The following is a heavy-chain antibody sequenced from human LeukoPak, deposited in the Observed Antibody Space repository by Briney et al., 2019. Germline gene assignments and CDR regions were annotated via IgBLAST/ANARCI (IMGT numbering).Heavy chain of an antibody. CDR2: IRPEGTDK. Sequence: GGSLRLSCVASEFAFRNYWMTWVRQAPGMGLEWVGNIRPEGTDKYYGDSVKGRFTISRDNSKNTLYLQMNSLRAEDTAVYYCASGFLEAYCGGDCAVRWGQGTMVTVSS. J-gene: IGHJ3*01. CDR1: EFAFRNYW. V-gene: IGHV3-7*03. D-gene: IGHD2-21*02. CDR3: ASGFLEAYCGGDCAVR.